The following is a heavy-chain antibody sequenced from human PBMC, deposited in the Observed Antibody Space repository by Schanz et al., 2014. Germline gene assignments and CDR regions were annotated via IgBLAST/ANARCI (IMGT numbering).Heavy chain of an antibody. D-gene: IGHD1-26*01. J-gene: IGHJ4*02. CDR3: ARDKSGTYYTFDL. V-gene: IGHV4-61*08. CDR1: GASISSGGYY. Sequence: QVQLQESGPGLVKPSQTLSLTCTVSGASISSGGYYWDWIRLLPGKGLEWIGYISYSGSTNYSPSLKSRVTISLDTSNNQISLKLRSVSAADTAVYYCARDKSGTYYTFDLWGPGTQVTVSS. CDR2: ISYSGST.